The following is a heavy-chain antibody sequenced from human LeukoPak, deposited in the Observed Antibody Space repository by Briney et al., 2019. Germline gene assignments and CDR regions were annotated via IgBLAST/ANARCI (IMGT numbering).Heavy chain of an antibody. CDR2: IKQDGSEK. CDR1: GFTFSSYW. V-gene: IGHV3-7*01. J-gene: IGHJ4*02. CDR3: ARRGTMIVVVGHYYFDY. Sequence: GGSLRLSCAASGFTFSSYWMSWVRQAPGKGLEWVANIKQDGSEKYYLDSVKGRFTISRDNAKNSLYLQMNSLRAEDTAVYYCARRGTMIVVVGHYYFDYWGQGTLVTVSS. D-gene: IGHD3-22*01.